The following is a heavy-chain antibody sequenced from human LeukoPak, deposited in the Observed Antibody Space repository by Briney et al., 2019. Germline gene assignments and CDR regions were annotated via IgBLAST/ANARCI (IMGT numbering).Heavy chain of an antibody. J-gene: IGHJ6*03. Sequence: SETLSLTCTVSGDSISSSNCYWGWIRQPPGKGLEWIGSIYFSGGTYYNASLKSRVTISVDTSKNRFSLKLRSVTAADTAVYYCARTTTVRGTYYMDVWGKGTTVTVSS. CDR2: IYFSGGT. CDR3: ARTTTVRGTYYMDV. V-gene: IGHV4-39*07. D-gene: IGHD3-10*01. CDR1: GDSISSSNCY.